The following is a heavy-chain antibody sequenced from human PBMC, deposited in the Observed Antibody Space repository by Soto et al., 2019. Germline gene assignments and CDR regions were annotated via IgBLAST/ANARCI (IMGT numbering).Heavy chain of an antibody. Sequence: GGSLRLSCAASGFTFSDYAMTWVRQARGKGLEWVSAVSGSGDNKYYADSVKGRFTISRDNSKNTLYLQMNSLRAEDTAVYYCAKFAIAAANREYVDFWGQGTLVTVSS. D-gene: IGHD6-13*01. J-gene: IGHJ4*02. CDR1: GFTFSDYA. CDR3: AKFAIAAANREYVDF. CDR2: VSGSGDNK. V-gene: IGHV3-23*01.